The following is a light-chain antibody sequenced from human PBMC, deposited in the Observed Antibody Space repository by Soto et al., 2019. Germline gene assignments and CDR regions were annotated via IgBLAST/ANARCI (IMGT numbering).Light chain of an antibody. Sequence: DIQMTQSPSSLSASVGDRVTITCRASQSISSYLNWYQQKPGKAPKLLIYDASSLQSGVTSRFSGSGSGTDFTLTISSLQPEDFATYYCQQSYNNPLTFGGGTKVEIK. V-gene: IGKV1-39*01. CDR1: QSISSY. CDR3: QQSYNNPLT. J-gene: IGKJ4*01. CDR2: DAS.